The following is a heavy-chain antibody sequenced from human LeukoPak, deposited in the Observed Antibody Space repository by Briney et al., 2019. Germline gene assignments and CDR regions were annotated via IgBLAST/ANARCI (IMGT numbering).Heavy chain of an antibody. Sequence: SETLSPTCTVSGGSISSYYWSWIPQPPGKGLERIGYIYYSGSTNYNPSLKSRVTISVDTSKNQFSLKLSSVTAADTAVYYCARVGGIVDYWGQGTLVTVSS. CDR2: IYYSGST. V-gene: IGHV4-59*01. CDR3: ARVGGIVDY. CDR1: GGSISSYY. J-gene: IGHJ4*02. D-gene: IGHD2-15*01.